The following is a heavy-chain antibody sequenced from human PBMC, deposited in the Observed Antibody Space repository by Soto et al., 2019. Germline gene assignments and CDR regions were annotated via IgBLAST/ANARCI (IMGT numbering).Heavy chain of an antibody. D-gene: IGHD3-22*01. CDR3: ARDRSYYYDSRGSGPQ. V-gene: IGHV4-31*03. Sequence: QVQLQESGPGLVKPSQTLSLTCTVSGGSISSGGYYWSWIRQHPGKGLEWIGYIYYSGSTYYNPSLKRRVTISVDTSKNQFSLKLSSVTAAVTAVYYCARDRSYYYDSRGSGPQWGQGTLVTVSS. CDR2: IYYSGST. J-gene: IGHJ4*02. CDR1: GGSISSGGYY.